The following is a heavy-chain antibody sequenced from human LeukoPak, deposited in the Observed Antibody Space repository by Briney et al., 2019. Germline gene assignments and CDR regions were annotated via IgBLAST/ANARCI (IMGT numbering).Heavy chain of an antibody. Sequence: ASVEVSCKASGYTFTSYGISWVRQAPGQGLEWMGWISAYNGNTNYAQKLQGRVTMTTGTSTSTAYMELRSLRSDDTAVYYCARGVGYCSGGSCFNWFDPWGQGTLVTVSS. V-gene: IGHV1-18*04. J-gene: IGHJ5*02. CDR3: ARGVGYCSGGSCFNWFDP. CDR2: ISAYNGNT. D-gene: IGHD2-15*01. CDR1: GYTFTSYG.